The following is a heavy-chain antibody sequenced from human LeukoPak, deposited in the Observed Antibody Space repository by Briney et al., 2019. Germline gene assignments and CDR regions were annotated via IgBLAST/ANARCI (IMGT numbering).Heavy chain of an antibody. D-gene: IGHD4-17*01. Sequence: GGSLRLSCAASGFTVSSNYMSWVRQAPGKGLEWVSVIYSGGYTYYADSVKGRFTISRDNAKNSLYLQMNSLRAEDTAVYYCASGGEDGDYFRFDYWGQGTLVIVSS. CDR2: IYSGGYT. CDR3: ASGGEDGDYFRFDY. CDR1: GFTVSSNY. J-gene: IGHJ4*02. V-gene: IGHV3-53*01.